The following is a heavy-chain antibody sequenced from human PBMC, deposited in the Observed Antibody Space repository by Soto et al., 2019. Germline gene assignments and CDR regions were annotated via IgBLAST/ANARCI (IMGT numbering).Heavy chain of an antibody. D-gene: IGHD3-10*01. CDR1: GGTFSSYA. J-gene: IGHJ6*02. CDR2: IIPIFGTA. V-gene: IGHV1-69*06. Sequence: SVKVSCKASGGTFSSYAISWVRQAPGQGLEWMGGIIPIFGTANYAQKFQGRVTITADKSTSTAYMELSSLRSEDTAVYYCARDITMVRGVSYYYYGMDVWGQGTTVTV. CDR3: ARDITMVRGVSYYYYGMDV.